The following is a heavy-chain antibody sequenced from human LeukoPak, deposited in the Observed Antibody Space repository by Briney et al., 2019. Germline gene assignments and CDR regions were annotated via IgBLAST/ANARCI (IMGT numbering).Heavy chain of an antibody. CDR3: ARGSRGVWFGESNWFDP. Sequence: PSETLSLTCAVYGGSFSGYYWSWIRQPPGKGLEWIGEINHSGSTNYNPSLKSRVTISVDASEIQFSLKLSSVTAADTAVYYCARGSRGVWFGESNWFDPWGQGTLVTVSS. J-gene: IGHJ5*02. CDR1: GGSFSGYY. V-gene: IGHV4-34*01. D-gene: IGHD3-10*01. CDR2: INHSGST.